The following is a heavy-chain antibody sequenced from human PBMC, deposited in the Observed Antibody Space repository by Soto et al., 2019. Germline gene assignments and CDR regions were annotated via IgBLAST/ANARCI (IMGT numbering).Heavy chain of an antibody. CDR2: IYPGDSDT. J-gene: IGHJ4*02. D-gene: IGHD3-9*01. CDR1: GYSFTSYW. V-gene: IGHV5-51*01. Sequence: GESLKISCKGSGYSFTSYWIGWVRQMPGKGLEWMGIIYPGDSDTRYSPSFQGQVTISADKSISTAYLQWSSLKASDTAMYYCARPADLTGYYGSGEGPFDYWGQGTLVTVSS. CDR3: ARPADLTGYYGSGEGPFDY.